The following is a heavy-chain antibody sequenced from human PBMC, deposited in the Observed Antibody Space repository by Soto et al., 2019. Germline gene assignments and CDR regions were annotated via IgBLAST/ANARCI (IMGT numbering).Heavy chain of an antibody. CDR1: YR. Sequence: YRVRAVRPAAGKGLVWVSRINSDGSSTSYADSVKGRFTISRDNAKNTLYLQMNSLRAEDTAVYYCTSGPPMYCSSSSCYAPPFDYWGQGP. CDR3: TSGPPMYCSSSSCYAPPFDY. CDR2: INSDGSST. V-gene: IGHV3-74*01. J-gene: IGHJ4*02. D-gene: IGHD2-2*01.